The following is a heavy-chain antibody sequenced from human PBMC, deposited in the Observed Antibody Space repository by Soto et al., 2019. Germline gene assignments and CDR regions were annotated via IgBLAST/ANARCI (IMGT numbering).Heavy chain of an antibody. J-gene: IGHJ4*02. CDR1: GFNVSSNY. CDR3: ARNRRICTNGVCYDPLWY. CDR2: IYSGGST. V-gene: IGHV3-66*01. D-gene: IGHD2-8*01. Sequence: EVQLVESGGGLVQPGGSLRLSCAASGFNVSSNYMSWVRQAPGKGLEWVSVIYSGGSTYDANSVKGRFTISRDNSKNTLYLQMNSLRAEDTAVYYCARNRRICTNGVCYDPLWYWGQGTLVSVSS.